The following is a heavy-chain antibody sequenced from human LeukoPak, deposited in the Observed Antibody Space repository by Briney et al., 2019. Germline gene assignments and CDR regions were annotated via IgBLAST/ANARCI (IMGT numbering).Heavy chain of an antibody. Sequence: GGSLRLSXAASEFTVSSSYMSWVRQAPGKGLEWVSVIDSGGGTYYADSVKGRFTISRDNSKNTLYLQMNSLRAEDTAVYYCARDRWFDPWGQGTLVTVPS. V-gene: IGHV3-66*02. CDR1: EFTVSSSY. J-gene: IGHJ5*02. CDR2: IDSGGGT. CDR3: ARDRWFDP.